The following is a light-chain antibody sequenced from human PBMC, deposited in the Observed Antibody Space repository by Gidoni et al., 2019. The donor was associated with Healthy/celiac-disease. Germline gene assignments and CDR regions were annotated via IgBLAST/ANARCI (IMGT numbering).Light chain of an antibody. V-gene: IGKV1-12*01. Sequence: DIQLTQSPSSVSASVGDSVTITCRASQGISSWLAWYQQKPGKALQLLIYAASSLQSGVPSRFSGSVSGTDFTLTIRCLQPEDFATYYCQQANSFPPTFGGGTKVEIK. CDR3: QQANSFPPT. J-gene: IGKJ4*02. CDR2: AAS. CDR1: QGISSW.